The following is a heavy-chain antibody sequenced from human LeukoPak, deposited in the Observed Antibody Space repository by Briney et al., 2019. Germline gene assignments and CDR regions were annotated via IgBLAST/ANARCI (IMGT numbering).Heavy chain of an antibody. CDR3: ARVTPPTVVTSGNYFDY. V-gene: IGHV3-23*01. CDR2: ISGSGGST. CDR1: GFTFSSYA. D-gene: IGHD4-23*01. Sequence: GGSLRLSCAASGFTFSSYAMSWVRQAPGKGLEWVSAISGSGGSTYYADSVKGRFTISRDNSKNTLYLQMNSLRAENTAVYYCARVTPPTVVTSGNYFDYWGQGTLVTVSS. J-gene: IGHJ4*02.